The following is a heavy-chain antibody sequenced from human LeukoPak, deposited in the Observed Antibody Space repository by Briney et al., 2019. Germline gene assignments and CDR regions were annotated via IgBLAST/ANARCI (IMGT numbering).Heavy chain of an antibody. CDR3: ARPIVATNLDY. CDR2: IKQDGSEK. J-gene: IGHJ4*02. V-gene: IGHV3-7*05. CDR1: GITLSHLW. Sequence: GGSLRLSCAASGITLSHLWMRLVRQAPGTGMEWVANIKQDGSEKYYVDSVKGRFTISRDNAKNSLYLQMNSLRAEDTAVYYCARPIVATNLDYWGQGTLVTVSS. D-gene: IGHD5-12*01.